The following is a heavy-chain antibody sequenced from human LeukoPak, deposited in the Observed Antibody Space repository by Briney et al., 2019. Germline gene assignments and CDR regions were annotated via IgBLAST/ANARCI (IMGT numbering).Heavy chain of an antibody. Sequence: PGGSLRLSCAASGFTFSSYAMSRVRQAPGKGLEWVSAISGSGGSTYYADSVKGRFTISRDNSKNTLYLQMNSLRAEDTAVYYCAKDVFELYDIYDHWGQGTLVTVSS. J-gene: IGHJ4*02. CDR2: ISGSGGST. CDR1: GFTFSSYA. CDR3: AKDVFELYDIYDH. V-gene: IGHV3-23*01. D-gene: IGHD3-9*01.